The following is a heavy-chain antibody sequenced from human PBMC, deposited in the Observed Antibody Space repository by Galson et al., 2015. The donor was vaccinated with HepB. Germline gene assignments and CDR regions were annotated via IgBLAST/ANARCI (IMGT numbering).Heavy chain of an antibody. CDR3: ARSGDYNSYGTFDI. CDR2: IYDSEST. Sequence: SETLSLTCTVSGGSISSYYWSWIRQPPGQGLEWIGYIYDSESTNYNPSLKSRVTISVDTSKNQFSLKLTSVTAADTAVYFCARSGDYNSYGTFDIRGQGTRITVSP. V-gene: IGHV4-59*01. CDR1: GGSISSYY. J-gene: IGHJ4*02. D-gene: IGHD2-21*02.